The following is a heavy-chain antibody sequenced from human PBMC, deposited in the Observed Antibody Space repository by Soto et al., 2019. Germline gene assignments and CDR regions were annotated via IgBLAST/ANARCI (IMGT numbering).Heavy chain of an antibody. CDR3: ARIRFSVAAALPLSGFDP. CDR1: GSDFRDYY. Sequence: QVQLVESGGGLVRPGGSLRLSCAASGSDFRDYYMSWIRQAPGKGLEWVSYIRTGGDTIHYADSVKGRFTISRDNAKKAFFLQLTSLRVWDADVYYCARIRFSVAAALPLSGFDPWGQGTLVIVSS. V-gene: IGHV3-11*01. CDR2: IRTGGDTI. D-gene: IGHD6-19*01. J-gene: IGHJ5*02.